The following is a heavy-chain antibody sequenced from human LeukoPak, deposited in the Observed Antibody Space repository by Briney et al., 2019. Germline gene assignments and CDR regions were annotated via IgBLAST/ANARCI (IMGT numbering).Heavy chain of an antibody. CDR1: GGSISSGSYW. CDR2: HYYSGNT. J-gene: IGHJ6*02. D-gene: IGHD2-8*01. Sequence: PSQTLSLTCTVSGGSISSGSYWWSWIRQHPERGLEWIGYHYYSGNTYYNPSLKSRVSISVDTSKNQLSLTLTSVTAADTAVYYCARGHRTSSAYHCNAMDVWGQETTVTVSS. CDR3: ARGHRTSSAYHCNAMDV. V-gene: IGHV4-31*03.